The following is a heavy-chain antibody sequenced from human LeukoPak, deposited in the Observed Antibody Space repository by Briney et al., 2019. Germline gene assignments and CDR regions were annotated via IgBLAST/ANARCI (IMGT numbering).Heavy chain of an antibody. J-gene: IGHJ4*02. CDR2: ISSSSNYI. CDR1: GFTFSSYS. D-gene: IGHD3-10*01. Sequence: PGGSLRLSCAASGFTFSSYSMNWVRQAPGKGLEWVSSISSSSNYIYYADSVKGRFTISRDNAKNSLYLQMNSLRAEDTAVYYCARSIGITMVRGVPLQDYWGQGTLVTVSS. V-gene: IGHV3-21*01. CDR3: ARSIGITMVRGVPLQDY.